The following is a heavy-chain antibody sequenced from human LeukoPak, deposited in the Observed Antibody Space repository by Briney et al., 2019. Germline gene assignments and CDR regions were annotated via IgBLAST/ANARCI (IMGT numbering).Heavy chain of an antibody. J-gene: IGHJ4*02. CDR1: GFTLSRYW. Sequence: GGSLRLSCAASGFTLSRYWMHWVRQAPGKGLVWVSQINTDGSSTSYADSVKGRFTISRDNAKNTLYLQMNSLSAEDTAVYYCGRGSPTSSSWICDSWGQGTLVTVSS. CDR2: INTDGSST. V-gene: IGHV3-74*01. D-gene: IGHD6-13*01. CDR3: GRGSPTSSSWICDS.